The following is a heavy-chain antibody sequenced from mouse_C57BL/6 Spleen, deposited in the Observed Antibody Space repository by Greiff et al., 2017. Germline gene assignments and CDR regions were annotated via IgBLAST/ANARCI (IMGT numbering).Heavy chain of an antibody. CDR2: IDPANGNT. V-gene: IGHV14-3*01. J-gene: IGHJ1*03. CDR3: ARGDWYFDV. CDR1: GFNFKNSY. Sequence: EVQLQQSVAELVRPGASVKLSCTASGFNFKNSYMHWVKQRPEQGLEWIGRIDPANGNTKYDPKFQGKATITADKSSNTAYLQLSSLTSEDTAIYYGARGDWYFDVWGTGTTVTVSS.